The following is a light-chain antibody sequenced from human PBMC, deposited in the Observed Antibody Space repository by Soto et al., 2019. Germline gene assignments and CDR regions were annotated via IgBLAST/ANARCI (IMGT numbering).Light chain of an antibody. CDR3: QQYGSSPPWT. V-gene: IGKV3-20*01. J-gene: IGKJ1*01. CDR1: ETVSSS. CDR2: GAS. Sequence: EIVLTQSPATLSLSPGERATLSCRASETVSSSLAWYQQKPGQAPRLLIYGASSRATGIPDRFSGSGSGTDFTLTISRLEPEDFAVYYCQQYGSSPPWTFGQGTKVDI.